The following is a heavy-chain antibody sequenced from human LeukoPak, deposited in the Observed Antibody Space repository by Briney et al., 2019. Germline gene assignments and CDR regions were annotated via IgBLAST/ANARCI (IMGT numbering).Heavy chain of an antibody. V-gene: IGHV1-2*02. J-gene: IGHJ4*02. Sequence: GASVKVSCKASGYTFTGYYMNWVRQAPGQGLEWMGWINPNSGGTNYAQKLQGRVTMTTDTSTGTAYMELRSLRSDDTAVYYCARSGRGTYYYFDYWGQGTLVTVSS. D-gene: IGHD1-26*01. CDR2: INPNSGGT. CDR3: ARSGRGTYYYFDY. CDR1: GYTFTGYY.